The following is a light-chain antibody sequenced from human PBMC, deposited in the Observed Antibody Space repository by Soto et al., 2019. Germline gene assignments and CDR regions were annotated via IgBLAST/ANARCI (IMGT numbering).Light chain of an antibody. CDR3: QQLNTFPIT. CDR2: AAS. J-gene: IGKJ5*01. CDR1: QGISTY. V-gene: IGKV1-9*01. Sequence: DIQLNQAPSFLSASAGDRVTITCRASQGISTYLAWYQQKPGRAPNLLIYAASTLQSEVPSRFSGSGSGTEFTLTISSLQPEDFATYYCQQLNTFPITFGQGTRLEIK.